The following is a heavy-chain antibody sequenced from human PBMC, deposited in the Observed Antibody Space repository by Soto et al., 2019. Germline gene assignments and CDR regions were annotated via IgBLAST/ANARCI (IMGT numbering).Heavy chain of an antibody. Sequence: QLQLQESGPGLVQPSETLSLSCAVLGGPVSYSSSYWGWVRQPPGKGLEWIGNIYLSGDTSYNPSLSSRVNISVDMSKNQFSLNLTSVTAADTAVYYCVTTIFRYFDIWGRGSRVTVSS. CDR3: VTTIFRYFDI. CDR2: IYLSGDT. CDR1: GGPVSYSSSY. V-gene: IGHV4-39*01. D-gene: IGHD5-12*01. J-gene: IGHJ2*01.